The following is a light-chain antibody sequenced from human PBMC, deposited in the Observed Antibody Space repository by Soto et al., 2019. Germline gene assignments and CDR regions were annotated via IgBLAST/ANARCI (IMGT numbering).Light chain of an antibody. Sequence: DIQMTQSPSTLSASVGDRVTITCRASQSISSWLDWYQQKPGKAPKLLIYDASRLESGVPSRFSGSGSGTEFTLTISSLQPDDFATYYCQQYNSYSRTFGQGTKVEIK. CDR1: QSISSW. V-gene: IGKV1-5*01. J-gene: IGKJ1*01. CDR2: DAS. CDR3: QQYNSYSRT.